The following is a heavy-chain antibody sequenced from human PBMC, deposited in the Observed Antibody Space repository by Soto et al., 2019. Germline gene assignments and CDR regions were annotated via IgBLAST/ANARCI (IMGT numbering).Heavy chain of an antibody. CDR3: AGGVPKGGSGWYSDY. Sequence: ASVKVSCKASGYTFTSYGISWVRPAAGQGLAWMGWISAYNGNTNYAQKLQGRVTMTTDASTSTAFMELRSLGSDDTAVFYCAGGVPKGGSGWYSDYWGQGTLVTVSS. V-gene: IGHV1-18*04. J-gene: IGHJ4*02. CDR1: GYTFTSYG. D-gene: IGHD6-19*01. CDR2: ISAYNGNT.